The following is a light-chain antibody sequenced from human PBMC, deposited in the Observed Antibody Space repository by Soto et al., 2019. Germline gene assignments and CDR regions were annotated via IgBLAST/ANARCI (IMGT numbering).Light chain of an antibody. CDR1: RSISDW. J-gene: IGKJ1*01. CDR3: LQYSSHSLT. CDR2: DAS. V-gene: IGKV1-5*01. Sequence: DIQMTQSPSTLSASVGDRVTITCRASRSISDWLACYQQKPGKAPELLIFDASSLKSGFPSRFSGGESGTKFTLTISGLEPDDVATYYCLQYSSHSLTFGQGTKVEIK.